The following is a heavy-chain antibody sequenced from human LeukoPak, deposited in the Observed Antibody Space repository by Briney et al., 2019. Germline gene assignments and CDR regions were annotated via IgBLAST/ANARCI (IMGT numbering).Heavy chain of an antibody. CDR3: ARGSITMIAV. V-gene: IGHV4-34*01. CDR2: IYHSGTT. J-gene: IGHJ4*02. D-gene: IGHD3-22*01. CDR1: GGSFSGYY. Sequence: SETLSLTCAVYGGSFSGYYWTWIRQPPGKGLEWIGSIYHSGTTYYNPSLKSRVTISVDTSKNQFSLKLSSVTAADTAVYYCARGSITMIAVWGQGTLVTVSS.